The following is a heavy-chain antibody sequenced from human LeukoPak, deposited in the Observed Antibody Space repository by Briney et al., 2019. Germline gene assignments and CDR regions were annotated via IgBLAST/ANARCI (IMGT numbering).Heavy chain of an antibody. Sequence: SETLSLTCTVSGGSISGHYWSWIRQSPGKGLEWIGYIRYTGSTNYNPSLQSRITISEDMPKNQFSLRLNSVTAADTAVYYCARLHALGAEEFDPWGQGTLVTVSS. J-gene: IGHJ5*02. CDR3: ARLHALGAEEFDP. CDR1: GGSISGHY. CDR2: IRYTGST. V-gene: IGHV4-59*11. D-gene: IGHD3-16*01.